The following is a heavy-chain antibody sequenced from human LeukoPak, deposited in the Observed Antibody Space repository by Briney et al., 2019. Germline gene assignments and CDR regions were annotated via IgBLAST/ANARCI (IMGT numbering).Heavy chain of an antibody. Sequence: PGRSLRLSCAASGFTFSSYGMHWVRQAPGKGLEWVAVIWYDGSNKYYADSVKGRFTISRDNSKNTLYPQMNSLRAEDTAVYYCASGGPDYYDSSGYYPSPPDYWGQGTLVTVSS. CDR3: ASGGPDYYDSSGYYPSPPDY. D-gene: IGHD3-22*01. V-gene: IGHV3-33*01. J-gene: IGHJ4*02. CDR1: GFTFSSYG. CDR2: IWYDGSNK.